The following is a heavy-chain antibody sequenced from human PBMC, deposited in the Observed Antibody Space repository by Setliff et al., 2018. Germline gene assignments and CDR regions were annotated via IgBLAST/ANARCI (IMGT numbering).Heavy chain of an antibody. CDR1: GFTFSSYE. J-gene: IGHJ4*02. V-gene: IGHV3-48*03. D-gene: IGHD1-26*01. CDR3: ARRLVGATTPFGY. Sequence: GGSLRLSCAASGFTFSSYEMNWVRQAPGKGLEWVSFISSRGSTIYYADSVKGRFTISRDNAKNSLYLQMNSLRAEDTAVYYCARRLVGATTPFGYWGQGTLVTVSS. CDR2: ISSRGSTI.